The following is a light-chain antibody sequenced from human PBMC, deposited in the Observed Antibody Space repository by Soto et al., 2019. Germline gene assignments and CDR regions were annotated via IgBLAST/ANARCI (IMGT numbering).Light chain of an antibody. V-gene: IGKV3-20*01. CDR1: QSVSIH. Sequence: EIVMTQSPATLSVSPGERSTLSCRASQSVSIHLAWYQQKPGQAPRLLIYGASNRATGIPDRFSGSGSGTDFTLTISRLEPEDFAMYFCQQYVSSPQTFGQGTKVDIK. J-gene: IGKJ1*01. CDR2: GAS. CDR3: QQYVSSPQT.